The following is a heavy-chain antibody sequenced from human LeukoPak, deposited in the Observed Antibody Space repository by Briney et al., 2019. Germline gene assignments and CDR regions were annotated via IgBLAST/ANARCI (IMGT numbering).Heavy chain of an antibody. Sequence: ASVTVSCKASGYTFTSYDINWVRQAPGQGLEWMGWMNPNSGDAGNAQKFQGRVTMTRDTSISTAYMELSSLISEDTAVYYCARWGGKQLDTDFDYWGQGTLVTVSS. CDR2: MNPNSGDA. CDR1: GYTFTSYD. CDR3: ARWGGKQLDTDFDY. J-gene: IGHJ4*02. V-gene: IGHV1-8*01. D-gene: IGHD6-13*01.